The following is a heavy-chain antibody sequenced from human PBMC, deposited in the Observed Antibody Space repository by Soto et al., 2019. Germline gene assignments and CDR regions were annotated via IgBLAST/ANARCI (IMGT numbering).Heavy chain of an antibody. Sequence: GASVKVSCKVSGYTLTELSMHWVRQAPGKGLEWMGGFDPEDGETIYAQKFQGRVTMTEDTSTDTAYMELSSLRSEDTAVYYCATDQLSRGQLELPFDIWGQGTMVTVSS. CDR2: FDPEDGET. CDR3: ATDQLSRGQLELPFDI. J-gene: IGHJ3*02. CDR1: GYTLTELS. D-gene: IGHD1-1*01. V-gene: IGHV1-24*01.